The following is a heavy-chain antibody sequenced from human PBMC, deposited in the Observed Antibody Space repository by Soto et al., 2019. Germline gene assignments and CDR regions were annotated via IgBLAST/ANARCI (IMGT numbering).Heavy chain of an antibody. CDR1: GFPFNTYA. V-gene: IGHV3-23*01. D-gene: IGHD3-10*01. CDR3: AKDLRPGLVVPTKSGFDP. CDR2: TSIGGNT. J-gene: IGHJ5*02. Sequence: GGSLRLSCEASGFPFNTYAMTWFRQLPGMGLEWVSTTSIGGNTDFAKSVRGRFSVSRDNSKNTLYLQMTNLRAEDAAIYFCAKDLRPGLVVPTKSGFDPWGQGTRVTVSS.